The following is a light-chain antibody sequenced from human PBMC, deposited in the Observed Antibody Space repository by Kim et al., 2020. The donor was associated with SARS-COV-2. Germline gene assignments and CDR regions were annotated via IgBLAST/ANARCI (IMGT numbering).Light chain of an antibody. J-gene: IGKJ1*01. CDR3: QKYGGAPWT. V-gene: IGKV1-27*01. Sequence: DIQMTQSPSSLSASVGDRVTITCRTSQFISHYLAWYQQKPGKVPQLLIYDASTLQPGVPSRFSGTASGTEFTLTINSLQPEDVATYYCQKYGGAPWTFGQGTKVDIK. CDR2: DAS. CDR1: QFISHY.